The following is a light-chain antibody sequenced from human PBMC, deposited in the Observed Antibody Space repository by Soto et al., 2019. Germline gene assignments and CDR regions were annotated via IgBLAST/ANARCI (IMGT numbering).Light chain of an antibody. CDR2: GNS. CDR3: QSYDSSLSGVV. J-gene: IGLJ2*01. V-gene: IGLV1-40*01. CDR1: SSNIGAGYD. Sequence: QSVLTQPPSVSGAPGQRVTISCTGSSSNIGAGYDVHWYRQLPGTAPKLLIYGNSNRPSGVPDRFSGSKSGTSASLAITGPQAKDEADYYCQSYDSSLSGVVFGGGTKVTVL.